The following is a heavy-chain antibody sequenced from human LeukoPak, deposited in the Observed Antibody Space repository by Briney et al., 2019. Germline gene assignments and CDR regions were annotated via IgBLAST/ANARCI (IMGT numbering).Heavy chain of an antibody. Sequence: GESLKISCKGSGYSFTSYWIGWVRQMPGKGLEWMGIIYPGDSDTRYSPSFQGQVTISADKSISTAYLQWSSLKASDTAMYYCARWVDSSGYYYYFDYWGQGTLVTVSS. CDR3: ARWVDSSGYYYYFDY. CDR2: IYPGDSDT. V-gene: IGHV5-51*01. J-gene: IGHJ4*02. CDR1: GYSFTSYW. D-gene: IGHD3-22*01.